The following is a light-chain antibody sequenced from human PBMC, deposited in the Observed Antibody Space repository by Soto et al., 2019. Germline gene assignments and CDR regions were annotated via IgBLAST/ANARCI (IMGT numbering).Light chain of an antibody. CDR1: QSISGY. Sequence: DIQMTQSPSSLSASVGDRVTITCRTSQSISGYLNWYRHKPGKAPTLLIYAASTLQSGVPSRFSGSGSGTDITLTISNLQPEDFATYYCQQSYSTLPITFGQGTRLEIK. V-gene: IGKV1-39*01. CDR3: QQSYSTLPIT. CDR2: AAS. J-gene: IGKJ5*01.